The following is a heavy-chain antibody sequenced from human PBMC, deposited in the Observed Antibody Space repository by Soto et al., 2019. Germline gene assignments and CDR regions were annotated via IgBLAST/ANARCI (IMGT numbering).Heavy chain of an antibody. CDR3: ARARGYSYGDQYFDY. D-gene: IGHD5-18*01. CDR2: IIPIFGTS. Sequence: VQLVQSGAEVKKPGSSVKVSCKASGGTVSNYALSWVRQAPGQGLEWMGGIIPIFGTSNYAQKFQGRVTITADESTNTDYIDLSSLRSEDTAVYYCARARGYSYGDQYFDYWGQGTLVTVSS. CDR1: GGTVSNYA. J-gene: IGHJ4*02. V-gene: IGHV1-69*01.